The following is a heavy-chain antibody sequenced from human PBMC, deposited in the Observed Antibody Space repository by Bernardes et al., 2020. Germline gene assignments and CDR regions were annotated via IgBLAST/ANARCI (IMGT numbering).Heavy chain of an antibody. V-gene: IGHV3-7*03. CDR2: IQEDESEM. Sequence: GGSLRLACAASGFAFSRDCVSWVRHPPGKGLEWVANIQEDESEMYYGDSVKGRFIISRDNAKNSVYLEMTSLRDDDTAVYYCARDPNGRDGYNDRYGMDVWDRGTTVNVSS. CDR3: ARDPNGRDGYNDRYGMDV. D-gene: IGHD2-21*01. J-gene: IGHJ6*02. CDR1: GFAFSRDC.